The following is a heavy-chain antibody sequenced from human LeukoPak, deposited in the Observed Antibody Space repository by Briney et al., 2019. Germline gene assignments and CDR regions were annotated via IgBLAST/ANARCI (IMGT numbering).Heavy chain of an antibody. J-gene: IGHJ6*03. CDR3: ARALTPNYYDFWSGYRYYYYYYYMDV. Sequence: SETLSLTCSVSGYSIRSGYQWGWIRQAPGKGLEWIGSINYSGSTNYNPSLKSRVTISVDTSKNQFSLKLSSVTAADTAVYYCARALTPNYYDFWSGYRYYYYYYYMDVWGKGTTVTVSS. CDR2: INYSGST. V-gene: IGHV4-38-2*02. CDR1: GYSIRSGYQ. D-gene: IGHD3-3*01.